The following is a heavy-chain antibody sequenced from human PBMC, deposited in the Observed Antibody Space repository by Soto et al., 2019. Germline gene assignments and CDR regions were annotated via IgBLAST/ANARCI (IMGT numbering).Heavy chain of an antibody. D-gene: IGHD3-22*01. CDR2: ISGGSSHI. V-gene: IGHV3-21*01. CDR1: GFTFSSYV. J-gene: IGHJ4*02. CDR3: ARDSSGYYWLAF. Sequence: VSLRLSCAASGFTFSSYVIHWVRQAPGKGLEWVSSISGGSSHISYADSVKGRFTISRDNAKKSLYLQMNSLRAEDTAVYYCARDSSGYYWLAFWGQGTLVTFSS.